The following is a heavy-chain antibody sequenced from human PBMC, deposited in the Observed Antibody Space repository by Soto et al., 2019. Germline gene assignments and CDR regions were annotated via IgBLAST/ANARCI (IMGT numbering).Heavy chain of an antibody. CDR2: IYRTGST. CDR3: ASRDPGTSVDY. D-gene: IGHD1-7*01. J-gene: IGHJ4*02. CDR1: GGSFTSNNW. V-gene: IGHV4-4*02. Sequence: SETLSLTCAVSGGSFTSNNWWTWVRQPPGQGLEWIGEIYRTGSTNYNPSLKSRVTISLDKSENQFSLKVTSLAAADTAVYYCASRDPGTSVDYWGQGTLVTVSS.